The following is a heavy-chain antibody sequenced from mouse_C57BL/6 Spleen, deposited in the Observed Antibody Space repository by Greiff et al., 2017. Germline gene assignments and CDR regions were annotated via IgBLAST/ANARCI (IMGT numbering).Heavy chain of an antibody. D-gene: IGHD2-4*01. J-gene: IGHJ2*01. V-gene: IGHV14-3*01. CDR2: IDPANGNT. CDR1: GFNIKNTY. Sequence: VQLQQSVAELVRPGASVKLSCTASGFNIKNTYMHWVKQRPEQGLEWIGRIDPANGNTKYAPKFQGKATTTADTSSNTAYLKLSSLTSEDTAIYYCAGYDYERGPFDYWGQGTTLTVSS. CDR3: AGYDYERGPFDY.